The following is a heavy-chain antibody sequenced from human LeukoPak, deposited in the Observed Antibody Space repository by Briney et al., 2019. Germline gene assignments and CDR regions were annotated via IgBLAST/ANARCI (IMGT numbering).Heavy chain of an antibody. CDR1: GFTFSSYA. V-gene: IGHV3-23*01. CDR3: AKVGLVVVAANRGEDAFDI. J-gene: IGHJ3*02. D-gene: IGHD2-15*01. CDR2: ISGSGGST. Sequence: PGGSLRLSRAASGFTFSSYAMSWVRQAPRKGLEWVSAISGSGGSTYYADSVKGRFTISRDNSKNTLYLQMNSLRAEDTAVYHCAKVGLVVVAANRGEDAFDIWGQGTMVTVSS.